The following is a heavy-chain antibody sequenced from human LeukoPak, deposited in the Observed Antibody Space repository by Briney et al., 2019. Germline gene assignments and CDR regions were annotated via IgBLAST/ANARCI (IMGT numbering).Heavy chain of an antibody. D-gene: IGHD3-10*01. CDR2: ITTSDGNT. J-gene: IGHJ4*02. CDR1: GFTFSSYT. V-gene: IGHV3-23*01. Sequence: GGSLRLSCAASGFTFSSYTMSWVRQAPGKGLEWVSTITTSDGNTYYADSVKGRFAISTDNSKNTLYLQMNSLRVEDTAVYFCAARKVRGVWFYLDYWGQGTLVTVSS. CDR3: AARKVRGVWFYLDY.